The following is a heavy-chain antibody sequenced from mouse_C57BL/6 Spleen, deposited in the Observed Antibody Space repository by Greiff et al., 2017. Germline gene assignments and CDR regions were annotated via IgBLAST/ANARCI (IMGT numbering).Heavy chain of an antibody. D-gene: IGHD2-4*01. CDR2: ISYDGSN. J-gene: IGHJ2*01. CDR1: GYSITSGYY. V-gene: IGHV3-6*01. CDR3: AGRINYDYLFDY. Sequence: EVKLMESGPGLVKPSQSLTLTCSVTGYSITSGYYWYWIRQFPGNILECLCYISYDGSNNYNSSLKNRISITRDTSKNQFFLKLNSVTTEDTTAYYCAGRINYDYLFDYWGQGTTLTVSS.